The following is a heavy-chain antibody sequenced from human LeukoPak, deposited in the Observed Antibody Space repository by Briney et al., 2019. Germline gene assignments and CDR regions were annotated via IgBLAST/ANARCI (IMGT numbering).Heavy chain of an antibody. CDR3: ARHLGGYPFDY. Sequence: GESLKISCKGSGYSFTSYWIGWVRQLPGKGLEWMGIIYPGDSDTRYSPSFQGQVPIPAKQSLSLAYLQWSPLKASAPPMYYCARHLGGYPFDYWDQGTLVTVSS. V-gene: IGHV5-51*01. J-gene: IGHJ4*02. CDR1: GYSFTSYW. CDR2: IYPGDSDT. D-gene: IGHD1-26*01.